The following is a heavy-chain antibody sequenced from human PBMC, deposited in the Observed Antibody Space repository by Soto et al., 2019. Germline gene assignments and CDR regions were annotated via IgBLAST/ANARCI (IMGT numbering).Heavy chain of an antibody. CDR2: INPDTGGA. D-gene: IGHD5-12*01. Sequence: ASVNVSCKACGYTFSGYYLHWVRQAPGQGLEWMGWINPDTGGANYAEKFQGRVTMTRDTSISTAYLEVNGLTSDDTAVFYCTRKVATFNFNLWGQGTQVTVSS. V-gene: IGHV1-2*02. CDR3: TRKVATFNFNL. J-gene: IGHJ4*02. CDR1: GYTFSGYY.